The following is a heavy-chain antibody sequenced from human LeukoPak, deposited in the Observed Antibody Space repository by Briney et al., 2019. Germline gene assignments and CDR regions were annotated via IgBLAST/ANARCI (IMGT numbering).Heavy chain of an antibody. CDR2: ITGGGGST. V-gene: IGHV3-23*01. J-gene: IGHJ4*02. CDR3: AKGIAVAGTRSCYFDY. D-gene: IGHD6-19*01. CDR1: GFTFSSYA. Sequence: GGSLRLSCAASGFTFSSYAMSWVRQAPGKGLEWVSAITGGGGSTYYADSVKGRFTISRDNSKNTLYLQMNSLRAEDTAVYYCAKGIAVAGTRSCYFDYWGQGNLVTVSS.